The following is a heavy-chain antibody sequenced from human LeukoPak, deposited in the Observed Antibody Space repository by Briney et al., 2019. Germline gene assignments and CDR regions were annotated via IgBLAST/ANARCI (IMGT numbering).Heavy chain of an antibody. CDR2: INPNSGGT. V-gene: IGHV1-2*02. CDR1: GYTFSGYY. D-gene: IGHD6-19*01. CDR3: ARDLEQWLPTFDY. Sequence: GASVKVSCKASGYTFSGYYMHLVRQAPGQRLGWMGGINPNSGGTNYAQKVQGRATMTRDTSISTAYMELSRLRSDATAVYYCARDLEQWLPTFDYWGQGTLVTVSS. J-gene: IGHJ4*02.